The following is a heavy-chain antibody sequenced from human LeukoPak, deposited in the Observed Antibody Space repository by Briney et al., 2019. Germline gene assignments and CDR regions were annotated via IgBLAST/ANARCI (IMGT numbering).Heavy chain of an antibody. CDR3: ARGQGSWFGELLTGSRYYYYYMDV. J-gene: IGHJ6*03. V-gene: IGHV4-61*02. CDR1: GGSISSGSYY. D-gene: IGHD3-10*01. CDR2: IYTSGST. Sequence: PSETLSLTCTVSGGSISSGSYYWSWIRQPAGKGLEWIGRIYTSGSTNYNPSLKSRITISVDTSKNQFSLKLSSVTAADTAVYYCARGQGSWFGELLTGSRYYYYYMDVWGKGTTVTISS.